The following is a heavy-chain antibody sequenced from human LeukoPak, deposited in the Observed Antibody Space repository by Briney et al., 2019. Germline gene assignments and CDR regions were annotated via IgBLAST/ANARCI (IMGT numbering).Heavy chain of an antibody. V-gene: IGHV3-30*02. CDR1: GFTFSSYG. D-gene: IGHD5-18*01. CDR3: AKEGYNFGYFFDY. CDR2: IRYDGSNK. J-gene: IGHJ4*02. Sequence: GGSLRLSCAASGFTFSSYGMHWVRQAPGKGLEWVAFIRYDGSNKYYADSVKGRFTISRDNSKNTLYLQMNSLRAEDTAVYYCAKEGYNFGYFFDYWGQGTLVTVSS.